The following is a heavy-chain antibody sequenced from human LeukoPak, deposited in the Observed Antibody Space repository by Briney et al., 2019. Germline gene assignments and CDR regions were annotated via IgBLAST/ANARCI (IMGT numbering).Heavy chain of an antibody. CDR1: GLTFSRSA. J-gene: IGHJ4*02. V-gene: IGHV3-23*01. Sequence: GGSLRLSCAASGLTFSRSAMTWVRQTPGKGLDWVSSISSSGNTYYADSVKGRFTISRDNSKNMLYLQMNSLRAEDTAVYYCVKGRISEDGLDFWGQGTLVTVSS. CDR3: VKGRISEDGLDF. CDR2: ISSSGNT. D-gene: IGHD6-13*01.